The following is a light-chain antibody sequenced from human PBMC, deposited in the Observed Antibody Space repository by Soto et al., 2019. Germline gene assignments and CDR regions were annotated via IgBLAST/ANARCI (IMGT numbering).Light chain of an antibody. CDR2: GAS. CDR3: QQYGSSPPWT. Sequence: EIVLTQSPGTLSLSPGERATLSCRASQSVSSSYLAWYQQKPGQAPRLLIDGASSRATGIPDRFSGSGSGTDFTLTISRLGPEDFAVYYCQQYGSSPPWTFGQGTKVEIK. J-gene: IGKJ1*01. CDR1: QSVSSSY. V-gene: IGKV3-20*01.